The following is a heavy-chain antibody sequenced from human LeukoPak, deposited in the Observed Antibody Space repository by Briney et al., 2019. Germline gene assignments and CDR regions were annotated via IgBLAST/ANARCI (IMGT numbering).Heavy chain of an antibody. CDR2: IIPFLGIE. D-gene: IGHD4-17*01. CDR1: GGTFINHS. CDR3: ARVPSDYADDGLAGTDSEYFPH. J-gene: IGHJ1*01. Sequence: SVKVSCKASGGTFINHSLSWVRQAPGQGLEWMGKIIPFLGIENYAQKFQGRVTITADRSTNTAYMQLRSLTSDDTAVYYCARVPSDYADDGLAGTDSEYFPHRGQGTHVIVSS. V-gene: IGHV1-69*04.